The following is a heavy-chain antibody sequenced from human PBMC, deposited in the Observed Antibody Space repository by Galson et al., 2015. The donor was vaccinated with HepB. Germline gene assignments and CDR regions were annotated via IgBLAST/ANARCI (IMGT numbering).Heavy chain of an antibody. Sequence: SLRLSCAASGFTFSSYGMHWVRQAPGKGLEWVAVISYDGSNKYYADSVKGRFTISRDNSKNTLYLQMNSLRAEDTAVYYCAKSPRRGYSYGGAFDIWGQGTMVTVSS. D-gene: IGHD5-18*01. CDR3: AKSPRRGYSYGGAFDI. J-gene: IGHJ3*02. V-gene: IGHV3-30*18. CDR1: GFTFSSYG. CDR2: ISYDGSNK.